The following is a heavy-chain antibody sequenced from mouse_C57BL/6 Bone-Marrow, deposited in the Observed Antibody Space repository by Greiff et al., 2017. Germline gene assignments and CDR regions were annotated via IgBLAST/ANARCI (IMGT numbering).Heavy chain of an antibody. J-gene: IGHJ3*01. CDR2: LDPENGDT. Sequence: VQLQQSGAELVRPGASVTLSCTASGFNIKDDYMPWVKQRPEQGLEWIGWLDPENGDTEYASKFQGKATITADTSSNTAYLQLSSLTSEDTAVYYCTTGYYGSSFLAYWGQGTLVTVSA. D-gene: IGHD1-1*01. CDR1: GFNIKDDY. V-gene: IGHV14-4*01. CDR3: TTGYYGSSFLAY.